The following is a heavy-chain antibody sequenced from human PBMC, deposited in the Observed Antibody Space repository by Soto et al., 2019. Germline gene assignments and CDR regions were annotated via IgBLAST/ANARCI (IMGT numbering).Heavy chain of an antibody. D-gene: IGHD1-26*01. CDR3: ARYWVGANGSWFDP. J-gene: IGHJ5*02. V-gene: IGHV4-31*03. CDR2: IYYSGST. CDR1: GGSISSGGYY. Sequence: SETLSLTCTVSGGSISSGGYYWSWIRQHPGKGLEWIGYIYYSGSTYYNPSLKSRVTISVDTSKNQFSLKLSSVTAADTAVYYCARYWVGANGSWFDPWAREPWSPSPQ.